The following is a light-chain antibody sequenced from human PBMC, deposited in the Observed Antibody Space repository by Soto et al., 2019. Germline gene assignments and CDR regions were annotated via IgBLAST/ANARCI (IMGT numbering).Light chain of an antibody. Sequence: QSVLTQPPSVSGAPGQRVTISCTGSSCNIGAGYDVHWYQQLPGTAPKLLIYGNSNRPSGVPDRFSGSKSGTSASLAITGLQAEDEADYYCPSYHSSLSVLFGGGTKLTVL. CDR2: GNS. V-gene: IGLV1-40*01. J-gene: IGLJ2*01. CDR3: PSYHSSLSVL. CDR1: SCNIGAGYD.